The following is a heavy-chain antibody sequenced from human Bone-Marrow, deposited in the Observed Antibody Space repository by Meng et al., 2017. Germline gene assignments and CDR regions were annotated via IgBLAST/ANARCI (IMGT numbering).Heavy chain of an antibody. V-gene: IGHV4-34*01. Sequence: SETLSLTCAAYGGSFSGYYWSWIRQPPGKGLEWIGEINHSGSTNYNPSLKSRVTISVDTSKNQFSLKLSSVTAADTAVYYCARREDIVVVVAAKTLTGAFDIWGQGTMVTVSS. CDR2: INHSGST. CDR3: ARREDIVVVVAAKTLTGAFDI. D-gene: IGHD2-15*01. J-gene: IGHJ3*02. CDR1: GGSFSGYY.